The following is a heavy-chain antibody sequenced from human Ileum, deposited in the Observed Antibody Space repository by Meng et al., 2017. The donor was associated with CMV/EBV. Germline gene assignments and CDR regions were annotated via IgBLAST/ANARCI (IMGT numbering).Heavy chain of an antibody. CDR1: GFTFSSYS. CDR2: ISSSSSYI. J-gene: IGHJ4*02. Sequence: SCVASGFTFSSYSMNWVRQAPGKGLEWVSSISSSSSYIYYSDSVKGRFTISRDNAKNSLYLQMNSLRAEDTAVYYCARTMTTVTQSDYWGQGTLVTVSS. D-gene: IGHD4-17*01. V-gene: IGHV3-21*01. CDR3: ARTMTTVTQSDY.